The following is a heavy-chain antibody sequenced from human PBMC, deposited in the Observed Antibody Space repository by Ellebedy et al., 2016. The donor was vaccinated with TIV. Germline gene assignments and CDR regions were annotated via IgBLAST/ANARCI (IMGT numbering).Heavy chain of an antibody. CDR1: GFTFRDSY. D-gene: IGHD3-3*01. J-gene: IGHJ4*02. CDR3: ARGGYDFWNPRY. Sequence: GESLKISCAASGFTFRDSYMSWVRQPPGKGLEWVSFISVSNIYTNYADSVKGRFTISSDNAKNSLFLQMNRLRAEETAVYYCARGGYDFWNPRYWGQGTLVTVSS. V-gene: IGHV3-11*06. CDR2: ISVSNIYT.